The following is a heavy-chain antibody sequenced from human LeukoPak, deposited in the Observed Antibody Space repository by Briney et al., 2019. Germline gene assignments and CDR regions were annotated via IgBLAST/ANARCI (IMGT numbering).Heavy chain of an antibody. Sequence: GSGPTLVKPTQTLTLTCTFSGFSLSTSGMCVSWIRQPRGKALEWLALIDWDDDKYYNTSLKTRLAISKDTSKNQVVLTMTNMDPVDTATYYCARTTRPDYYYYGMDVWGQGTTVTVSS. D-gene: IGHD1-1*01. CDR2: IDWDDDK. J-gene: IGHJ6*02. CDR1: GFSLSTSGMC. V-gene: IGHV2-70*01. CDR3: ARTTRPDYYYYGMDV.